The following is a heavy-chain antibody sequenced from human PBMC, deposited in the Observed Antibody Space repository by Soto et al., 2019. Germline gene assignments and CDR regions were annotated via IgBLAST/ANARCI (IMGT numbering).Heavy chain of an antibody. V-gene: IGHV3-33*01. Sequence: GGSLRLSCAASGFTFSSYGMHWVRQAPGKGLEWVAVIWYDGSNKYYADSVKGRFTISRDNSKNTLYLQMNSLRAEDTAVYYCXRDWYSYGPYYYYGMDVWGQGTTVTVSS. J-gene: IGHJ6*02. D-gene: IGHD5-18*01. CDR3: XRDWYSYGPYYYYGMDV. CDR2: IWYDGSNK. CDR1: GFTFSSYG.